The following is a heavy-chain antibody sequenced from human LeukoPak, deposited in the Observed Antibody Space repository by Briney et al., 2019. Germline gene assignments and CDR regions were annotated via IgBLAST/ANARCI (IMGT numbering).Heavy chain of an antibody. Sequence: SETLSLTCAVYGGSFSGYYWSWIRQPPGKGLEWIGEINHSGSTNYNPSLKSRVTISVDTSKNQFSLKLSSVTAADTAVHYCAISVSGIAAAGGFDPWGQGTLVTVSS. V-gene: IGHV4-34*01. D-gene: IGHD6-13*01. CDR1: GGSFSGYY. CDR2: INHSGST. J-gene: IGHJ5*02. CDR3: AISVSGIAAAGGFDP.